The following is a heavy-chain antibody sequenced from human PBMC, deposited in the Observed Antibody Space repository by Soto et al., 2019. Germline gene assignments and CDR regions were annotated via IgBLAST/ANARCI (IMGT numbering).Heavy chain of an antibody. CDR3: ANDVYVAGIAAARHNYFDF. V-gene: IGHV3-23*01. J-gene: IGHJ4*02. CDR1: GFTFSSYA. D-gene: IGHD6-13*01. Sequence: EVQLLESGGGLVQPGGSLRLSCAASGFTFSSYAMSWVRQAPGKGLEWVSAISGSGGSTYYADSVKGRFTISRDNPKNTLYLQMNSLRAEDTAISYCANDVYVAGIAAARHNYFDFWGQGTLVTVSS. CDR2: ISGSGGST.